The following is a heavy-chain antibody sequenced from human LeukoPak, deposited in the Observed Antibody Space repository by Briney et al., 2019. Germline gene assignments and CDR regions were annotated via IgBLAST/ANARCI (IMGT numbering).Heavy chain of an antibody. J-gene: IGHJ6*02. Sequence: GASVKVSCKASGYTFTGYYMHWVRQAPGQGLEWMGWINPNSGGTNYAQKFQGRVTMTRDTSISTAYMELSRLRSDDTAVYYCASWAAAGPIYYYYGMDVWGQGTTVTVSS. D-gene: IGHD6-13*01. CDR3: ASWAAAGPIYYYYGMDV. CDR2: INPNSGGT. V-gene: IGHV1-2*02. CDR1: GYTFTGYY.